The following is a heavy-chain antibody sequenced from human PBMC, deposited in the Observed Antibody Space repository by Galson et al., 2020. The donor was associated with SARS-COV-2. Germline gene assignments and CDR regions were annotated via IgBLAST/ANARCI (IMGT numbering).Heavy chain of an antibody. J-gene: IGHJ5*02. Sequence: GGSLRLSCAASGFTFSSYAMSWVRQAPGKGLEWVSAISGSGGSTYYAGSVKGRFTISRDNSKNTLYLQMSSLRAEDTAVYYCANYGSGSYYLEDWFDPWGQGTLVTVSS. D-gene: IGHD3-10*01. V-gene: IGHV3-23*01. CDR1: GFTFSSYA. CDR2: ISGSGGST. CDR3: ANYGSGSYYLEDWFDP.